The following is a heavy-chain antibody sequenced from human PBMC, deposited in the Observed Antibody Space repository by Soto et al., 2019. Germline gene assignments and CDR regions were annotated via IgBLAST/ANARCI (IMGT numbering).Heavy chain of an antibody. J-gene: IGHJ6*02. V-gene: IGHV4-34*01. D-gene: IGHD6-19*01. CDR2: INHSGST. Sequence: SETLSLTCAVYGGSFXGYYWSWIRQPPGKGLEWIGEINHSGSTNYNPSLKSRVTISVDTSKNQFSLKLSSVTAADTAVYYCARARGGAVAGTERATHYYYGMDVWGQGTTVTVSS. CDR3: ARARGGAVAGTERATHYYYGMDV. CDR1: GGSFXGYY.